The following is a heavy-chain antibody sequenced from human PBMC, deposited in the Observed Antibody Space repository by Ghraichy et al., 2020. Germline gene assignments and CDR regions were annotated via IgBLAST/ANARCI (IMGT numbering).Heavy chain of an antibody. CDR2: IYYSGST. V-gene: IGHV4-59*01. D-gene: IGHD3-22*01. CDR3: ASGRYYDSSGPDAFDI. J-gene: IGHJ3*02. Sequence: SETLSLTCTVSGGSISSYYWSWIRQPPGKGLEWIGYIYYSGSTNYNPSLKSRVTISVDTSKNQFSLKLSSVTAADTAVYYCASGRYYDSSGPDAFDIWGQGTMVTVSS. CDR1: GGSISSYY.